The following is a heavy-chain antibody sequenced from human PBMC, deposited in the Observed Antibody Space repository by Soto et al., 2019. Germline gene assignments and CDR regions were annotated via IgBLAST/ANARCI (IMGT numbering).Heavy chain of an antibody. CDR3: ARGNHRWLQLWYFDL. CDR2: IIPIFGTA. V-gene: IGHV1-69*12. CDR1: GGTFSSYT. D-gene: IGHD5-12*01. J-gene: IGHJ2*01. Sequence: QVQLVQSGAEVKKPGSSVTVSCKASGGTFSSYTISWVRQAPGQGLEWMGGIIPIFGTANYAQKFQGRVTITADESTITAYMELSSLRSEHTAVYYCARGNHRWLQLWYFDLWGRGTLVTVSS.